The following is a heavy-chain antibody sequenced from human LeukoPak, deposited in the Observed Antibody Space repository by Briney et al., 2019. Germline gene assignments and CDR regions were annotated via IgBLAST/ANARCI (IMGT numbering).Heavy chain of an antibody. D-gene: IGHD2-15*01. CDR3: ASEPNPHCSGGSCYSY. Sequence: KSGGSLRLSCAASGFTFSSYWMHWVRQAPGKGLEWVSSISSSSSYIYYADSVKGRFTISRDNAKNSLYLQMNSLRAEDTAVYYCASEPNPHCSGGSCYSYWGQGTLVTVSS. CDR2: ISSSSSYI. V-gene: IGHV3-21*01. J-gene: IGHJ4*02. CDR1: GFTFSSYW.